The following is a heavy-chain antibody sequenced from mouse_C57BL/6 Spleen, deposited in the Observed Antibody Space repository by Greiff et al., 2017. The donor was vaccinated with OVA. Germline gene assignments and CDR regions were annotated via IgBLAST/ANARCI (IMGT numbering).Heavy chain of an antibody. CDR3: TISDYSNHYFDY. Sequence: VQLQQSGAELVRPGASVTLSCKASGYTFTDYEMHWVKQTPVHGLEWIGAIDPETGGTAYNQKFKGKAILTADKSSSTAYMELRSLTSEDSAVYYCTISDYSNHYFDYWGQGTTLTVSS. V-gene: IGHV1-15*01. J-gene: IGHJ2*01. CDR2: IDPETGGT. CDR1: GYTFTDYE. D-gene: IGHD2-5*01.